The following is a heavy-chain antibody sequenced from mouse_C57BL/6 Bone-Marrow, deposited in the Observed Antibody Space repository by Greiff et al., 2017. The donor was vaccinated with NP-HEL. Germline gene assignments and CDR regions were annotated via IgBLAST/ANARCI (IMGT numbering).Heavy chain of an antibody. Sequence: EVKLMESGGGLVQPGESLKLSCESNEYEFPSHDMSWVRKTPEKRLELVAAINSDGGSTYYPDTMERRFIISRGNTKKTLYLQMSSLRSEDTALYYCARLLWLRRDYFDYWGQGTTLTVSS. CDR2: INSDGGST. CDR1: EYEFPSHD. CDR3: ARLLWLRRDYFDY. V-gene: IGHV5-2*01. D-gene: IGHD2-2*01. J-gene: IGHJ2*01.